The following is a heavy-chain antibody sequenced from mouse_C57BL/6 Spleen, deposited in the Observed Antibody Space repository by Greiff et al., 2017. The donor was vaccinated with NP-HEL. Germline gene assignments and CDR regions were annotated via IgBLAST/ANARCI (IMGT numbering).Heavy chain of an antibody. D-gene: IGHD1-1*01. Sequence: EVQRVESGGGLVKPGGSLKLSCAASGFTFSDYGMHWVRQAPEKGLEWVAYISSGSSTIYYADTVKGRFTISRDNAKNTLFLQMTSLRSEDTAMYYCARAGSSYRFAYWGQGTLVTVSA. V-gene: IGHV5-17*01. J-gene: IGHJ3*01. CDR1: GFTFSDYG. CDR2: ISSGSSTI. CDR3: ARAGSSYRFAY.